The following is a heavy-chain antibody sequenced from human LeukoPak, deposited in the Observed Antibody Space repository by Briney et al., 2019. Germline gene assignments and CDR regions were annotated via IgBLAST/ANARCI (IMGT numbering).Heavy chain of an antibody. CDR1: GGTFSSYA. D-gene: IGHD1-26*01. J-gene: IGHJ4*02. V-gene: IGHV1-69*13. CDR3: ARDSGSYFTAFDY. CDR2: INPIFGTA. Sequence: EASVKVSCKASGGTFSSYAISWVRQAPGQGLEWMGGINPIFGTANYARKFQGRVTITADESTSTAYMELSSLRSEDAAVYYCARDSGSYFTAFDYWGQGTLVTVSS.